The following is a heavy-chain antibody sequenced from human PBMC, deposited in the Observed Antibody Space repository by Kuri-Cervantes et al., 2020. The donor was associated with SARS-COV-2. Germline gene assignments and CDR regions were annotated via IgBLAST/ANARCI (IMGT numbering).Heavy chain of an antibody. CDR2: IRYDGSNK. J-gene: IGHJ3*02. CDR3: AKDGGLQEGPDAFDI. V-gene: IGHV3-30*02. Sequence: GGSLRLSCADSGLTFDDYAIHWVRQAPGKGLEWVAFIRYDGSNKYYADSVKGRFTISRDNSKNTLYLQMNSLRAEDTAVYYCAKDGGLQEGPDAFDIWGQGTMVTVSS. D-gene: IGHD3-16*01. CDR1: GLTFDDYA.